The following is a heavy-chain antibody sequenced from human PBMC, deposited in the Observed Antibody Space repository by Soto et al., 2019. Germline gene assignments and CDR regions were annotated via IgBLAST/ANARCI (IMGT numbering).Heavy chain of an antibody. Sequence: SVKVSCKASGGTFSSYAISWVRQAPGQGLEWMGGIIPIFGTANYAQKFQGRATITADESTSTAYMELSSLRSEDTAVYYCARDGVYYYDSSGYVWFDPWGQGTLVTVSS. V-gene: IGHV1-69*13. CDR1: GGTFSSYA. CDR3: ARDGVYYYDSSGYVWFDP. D-gene: IGHD3-22*01. CDR2: IIPIFGTA. J-gene: IGHJ5*02.